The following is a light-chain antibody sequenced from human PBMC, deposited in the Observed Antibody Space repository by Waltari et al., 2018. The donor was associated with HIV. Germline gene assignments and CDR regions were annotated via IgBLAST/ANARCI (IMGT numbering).Light chain of an antibody. CDR1: QSISSN. CDR2: GAS. V-gene: IGKV3-15*01. CDR3: QQYNNWPPWT. Sequence: EIVMTQSPAPLSVSPGERATLSCRASQSISSNLACYQQKPGQAPRLRIYGASTRATGMPARFSGSVSGTEFTLTISSLQSEDFAVYYCQQYNNWPPWTFGQGTKVEIK. J-gene: IGKJ1*01.